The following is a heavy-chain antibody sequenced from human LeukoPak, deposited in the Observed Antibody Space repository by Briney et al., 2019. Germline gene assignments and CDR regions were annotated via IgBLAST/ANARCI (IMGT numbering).Heavy chain of an antibody. Sequence: GGSLRLSCTASGFTFSSYAMVWVRQAPRKGLEWVSAISTSGADASYADSVKGCFTVSRDNSKNTLSLQMNSLRADDTALYYCAKGQNGALRDYWGQGTLVTVSS. V-gene: IGHV3-23*01. CDR3: AKGQNGALRDY. CDR1: GFTFSSYA. D-gene: IGHD4-17*01. J-gene: IGHJ4*02. CDR2: ISTSGADA.